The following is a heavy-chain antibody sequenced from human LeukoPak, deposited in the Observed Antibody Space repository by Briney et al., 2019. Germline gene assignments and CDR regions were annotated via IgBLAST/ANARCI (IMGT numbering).Heavy chain of an antibody. Sequence: GGSLRLSCAASGFDFSDYVMTWVRQAPGKGLVWVSRINTDGSIMHYADSVKGRFTISRDNAKNTLYLQMNSLIAEDTAIYYCARESYAMGSYWGQGTLVTVSS. J-gene: IGHJ4*02. CDR2: INTDGSIM. V-gene: IGHV3-74*01. D-gene: IGHD2-8*01. CDR1: GFDFSDYV. CDR3: ARESYAMGSY.